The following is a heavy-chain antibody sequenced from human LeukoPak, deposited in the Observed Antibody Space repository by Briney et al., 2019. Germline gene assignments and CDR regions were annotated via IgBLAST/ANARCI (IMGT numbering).Heavy chain of an antibody. V-gene: IGHV3-30*02. CDR1: GFTFRSYG. Sequence: PGGSLRLSCAASGFTFRSYGMHWVRQAPGKGLEWEAFIRYDGSNKYYADSMKGRFTISRDNAKNSLFLQMNSLRAEDTAVYYCARGGVSVGGNFDYWGQGTLVTVSS. CDR2: IRYDGSNK. D-gene: IGHD4-23*01. J-gene: IGHJ4*02. CDR3: ARGGVSVGGNFDY.